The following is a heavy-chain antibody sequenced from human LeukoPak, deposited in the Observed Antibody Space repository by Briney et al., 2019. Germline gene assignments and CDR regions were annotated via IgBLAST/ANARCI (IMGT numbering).Heavy chain of an antibody. CDR3: ASDFYDGFALDY. CDR2: ISSSSSTI. D-gene: IGHD2/OR15-2a*01. Sequence: PGGSLTLSCAASGFTFSSYNMNWVRQAPGKGLEWVSYISSSSSTIYYADSVKGRFTISRDNDRNSLYLQMDNLRAEDTGVYYCASDFYDGFALDYWGQGTLVTVSA. CDR1: GFTFSSYN. J-gene: IGHJ4*02. V-gene: IGHV3-48*04.